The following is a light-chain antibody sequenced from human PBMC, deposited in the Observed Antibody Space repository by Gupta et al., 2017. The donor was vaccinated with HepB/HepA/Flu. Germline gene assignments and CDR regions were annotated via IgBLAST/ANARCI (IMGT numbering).Light chain of an antibody. V-gene: IGKV3-15*01. CDR3: QQYNSCPIT. CDR2: DAS. Sequence: EIVMTQSPATLSVSPGERATLSCRASQSISANLGWFQQKPGQAPRPLIYDASIRASGVPARFSGSGSGTEFTLTISSLQSEDFAIYYCQQYNSCPITFGQGTRLEIK. CDR1: QSISAN. J-gene: IGKJ5*01.